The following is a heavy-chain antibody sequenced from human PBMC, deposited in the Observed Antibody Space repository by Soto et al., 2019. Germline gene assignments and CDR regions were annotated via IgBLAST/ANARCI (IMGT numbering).Heavy chain of an antibody. J-gene: IGHJ4*02. CDR2: VYHTGST. V-gene: IGHV4-4*02. Sequence: ETLSLTCAVSGGSISSNNWWSWVRQPPGKGLERIGEVYHTGSTNYNPALESRIIISVDKSKNQFSLKVSSVTAADTAVYYCASSIAVPGFDSWGQGTLVTVSS. D-gene: IGHD6-19*01. CDR1: GGSISSNNW. CDR3: ASSIAVPGFDS.